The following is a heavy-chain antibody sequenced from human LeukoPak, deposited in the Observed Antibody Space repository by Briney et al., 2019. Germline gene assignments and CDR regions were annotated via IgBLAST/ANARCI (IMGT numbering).Heavy chain of an antibody. CDR2: INSDGSST. CDR1: GFTFSSYW. V-gene: IGHV3-74*01. J-gene: IGHJ4*02. CDR3: ARGGRSIPIYDILTGYYDY. D-gene: IGHD3-9*01. Sequence: GGSLRLSCAASGFTFSSYWMHWVRQAPGKGLVWVSRINSDGSSTSYADSVKGRFTISRDNAKNTLYLQMNSLRAEDTAVYYCARGGRSIPIYDILTGYYDYWGQGTLVTVSS.